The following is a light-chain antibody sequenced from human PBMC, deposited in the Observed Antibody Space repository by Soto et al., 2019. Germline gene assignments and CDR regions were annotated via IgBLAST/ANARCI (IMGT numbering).Light chain of an antibody. CDR2: GAS. J-gene: IGKJ1*01. CDR3: QQRSNFTWT. Sequence: EIVMMQSPATLSVSPGERATLSCRASQSVSSNLAFYQQKAGQAPRLLIYGASTRATGIPSRFSGSGSGTDFTLTISSLEPEDFAVYYCQQRSNFTWTFGQGTKV. V-gene: IGKV3-15*01. CDR1: QSVSSN.